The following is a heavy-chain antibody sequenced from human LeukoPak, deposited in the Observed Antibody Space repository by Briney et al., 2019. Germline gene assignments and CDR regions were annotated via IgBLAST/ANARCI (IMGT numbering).Heavy chain of an antibody. CDR2: INPSGGST. Sequence: ASVKVSCKASGYTFTGYYMHWVRQAPGQGLEWMGIINPSGGSTSYAQKFQGRVTMTRDMSTSTVYMELSSLRSEDTAVYYCATTSGIVATTYYYYMDVWGKGTTVTVSS. CDR3: ATTSGIVATTYYYYMDV. D-gene: IGHD5-12*01. J-gene: IGHJ6*03. CDR1: GYTFTGYY. V-gene: IGHV1-46*01.